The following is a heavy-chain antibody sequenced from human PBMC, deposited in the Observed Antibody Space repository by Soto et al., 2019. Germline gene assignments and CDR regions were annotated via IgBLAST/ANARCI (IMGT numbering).Heavy chain of an antibody. CDR2: IYNSGTT. V-gene: IGHV4-30-4*01. Sequence: QVQLQESGPGLVKPSQTLSLTCTVSGGSISSGGYFWSWIRQPPGKGLEWIGHIYNSGTTYNNPSLKSRFTMAVDTSMNQFSLKLSSVTAADTAVYYCTRGPSGDTVDYWRPGALVTVSS. CDR3: TRGPSGDTVDY. D-gene: IGHD5-18*01. J-gene: IGHJ4*02. CDR1: GGSISSGGYF.